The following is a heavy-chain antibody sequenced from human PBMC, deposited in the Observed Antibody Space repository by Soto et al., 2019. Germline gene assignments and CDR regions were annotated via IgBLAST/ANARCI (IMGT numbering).Heavy chain of an antibody. Sequence: GASVKVSCKASGYTFTSYDINWVRQATGQGLEWMGWMNPNSGNTGYAQKFQGRVTMTRNTSISTAYMELSSLRSEDTAVYYCARVEVVAATGYYYYYYGMDVWGQGTTVTVSS. CDR3: ARVEVVAATGYYYYYYGMDV. J-gene: IGHJ6*02. D-gene: IGHD2-15*01. CDR2: MNPNSGNT. V-gene: IGHV1-8*01. CDR1: GYTFTSYD.